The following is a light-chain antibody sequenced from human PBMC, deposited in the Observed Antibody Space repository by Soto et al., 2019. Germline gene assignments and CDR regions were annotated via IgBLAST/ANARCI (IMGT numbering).Light chain of an antibody. V-gene: IGLV2-14*01. J-gene: IGLJ3*02. CDR3: SSYTITSTWV. Sequence: QSVLTQPASVSGSPGQSITISCTGSSNDVGIYNYVSRYQQHPGRAPRLIIYEVTNRPSGVSDHFSGSKCDNTASLTISGLQAEDEADYYCSSYTITSTWVFGGGTKVTVL. CDR1: SNDVGIYNY. CDR2: EVT.